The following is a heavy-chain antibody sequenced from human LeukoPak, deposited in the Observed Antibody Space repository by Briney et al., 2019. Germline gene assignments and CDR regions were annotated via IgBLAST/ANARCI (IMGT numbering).Heavy chain of an antibody. CDR1: GFTFSSSA. D-gene: IGHD2-15*01. CDR2: ISNNGGYT. V-gene: IGHV3-23*01. CDR3: AKQLGYCSDGSCYFPH. J-gene: IGHJ1*01. Sequence: PGGSLRLSCAASGFTFSSSAMSWVRQAPGKGLEWVSAISNNGGYTYYADSVQGRFTISRDNSKSTLCLQMNSLKAEDTAVYYCAKQLGYCSDGSCYFPHWGQGTLVSVPS.